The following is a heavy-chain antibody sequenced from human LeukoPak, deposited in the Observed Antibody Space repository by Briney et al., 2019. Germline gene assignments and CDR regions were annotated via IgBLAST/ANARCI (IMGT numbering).Heavy chain of an antibody. CDR3: ARERSIAAAGDSDAFDI. CDR2: ISYDGSNK. V-gene: IGHV3-30-3*01. D-gene: IGHD6-13*01. Sequence: GGSLRLSCAASGFTFSSYAMHWVRQAPGKGLEWVAVISYDGSNKYYADSVKGRFTISRDNSKNTLYLQMNSLRAEDTAVYYCARERSIAAAGDSDAFDIWGQGTMVTVSS. J-gene: IGHJ3*02. CDR1: GFTFSSYA.